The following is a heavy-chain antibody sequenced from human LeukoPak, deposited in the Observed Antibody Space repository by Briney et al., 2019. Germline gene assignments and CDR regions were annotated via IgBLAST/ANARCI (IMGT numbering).Heavy chain of an antibody. CDR2: ISGSGGST. CDR3: AKEEDYDILTGSPYY. CDR1: GFTFSSYA. J-gene: IGHJ4*02. V-gene: IGHV3-23*01. D-gene: IGHD3-9*01. Sequence: GGSLRLSCAASGFTFSSYAMSWVRQAPGKGLEWVSAISGSGGSTYYADSVKGRFTISTDNSKNTLYLQMNSLRAEGTAVYYCAKEEDYDILTGSPYYWGQGTLVTVSS.